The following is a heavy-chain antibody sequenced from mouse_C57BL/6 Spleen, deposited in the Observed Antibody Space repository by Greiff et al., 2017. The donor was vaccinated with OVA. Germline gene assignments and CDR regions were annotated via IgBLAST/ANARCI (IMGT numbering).Heavy chain of an antibody. Sequence: QVQLQQSGAELVMPGASVKLSCKASGYTFTSYWMHWVKQRPGQGLEWIGEIDPSDSYTNYNQKFKGKSTLTVDKSSSTAYMQLSSLTSEDSAVYYCARSGELDYYGSSRLFDYWGQGTTLTVSS. CDR3: ARSGELDYYGSSRLFDY. CDR2: IDPSDSYT. D-gene: IGHD1-1*01. J-gene: IGHJ2*01. CDR1: GYTFTSYW. V-gene: IGHV1-69*01.